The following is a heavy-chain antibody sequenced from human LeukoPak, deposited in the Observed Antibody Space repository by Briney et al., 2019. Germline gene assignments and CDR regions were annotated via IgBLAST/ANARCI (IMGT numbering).Heavy chain of an antibody. CDR1: GFTFSSYA. Sequence: GGSLRLSCAASGFTFSSYAMHWVRQAPGKGLEWVSYISSSGSTIYYADSVKGRFTISRDNAKNSLYLQMNSLRAEDTAVYYCARHRRFTMVRGVIVIVDYWGQGTLVTVSS. CDR2: ISSSGSTI. V-gene: IGHV3-48*04. CDR3: ARHRRFTMVRGVIVIVDY. D-gene: IGHD3-10*01. J-gene: IGHJ4*02.